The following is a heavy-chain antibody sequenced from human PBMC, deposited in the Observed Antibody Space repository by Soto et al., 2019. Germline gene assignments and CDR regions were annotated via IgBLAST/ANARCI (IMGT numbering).Heavy chain of an antibody. D-gene: IGHD6-13*01. J-gene: IGHJ4*02. CDR2: VYHSGST. CDR1: GGSISNSGYY. V-gene: IGHV4-39*01. Sequence: PPETLSPTCTVSGGSISNSGYYWGWSLQSPGRGLEWIGSVYHSGSTYYRTSLKSRVTLSVDTSKNQFSLNLTSVTAADKAVYFCARQEDSRNHDRAFYLAYWGQGTLVTVSS. CDR3: ARQEDSRNHDRAFYLAY.